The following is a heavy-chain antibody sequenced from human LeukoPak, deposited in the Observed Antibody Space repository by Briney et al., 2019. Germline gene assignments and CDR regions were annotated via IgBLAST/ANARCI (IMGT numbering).Heavy chain of an antibody. CDR2: IYHSGST. J-gene: IGHJ4*02. CDR3: AREPKDSSSWYYFDY. D-gene: IGHD6-13*01. Sequence: PSGTLSLTCAVSGGSISSSNWWSWVRQPPGKGLEWIGEIYHSGSTNYNPSLKSRVTISVDKSMNQFSLKLSSVTAADTAVYYCAREPKDSSSWYYFDYWGQGTLVTVSS. V-gene: IGHV4-4*02. CDR1: GGSISSSNW.